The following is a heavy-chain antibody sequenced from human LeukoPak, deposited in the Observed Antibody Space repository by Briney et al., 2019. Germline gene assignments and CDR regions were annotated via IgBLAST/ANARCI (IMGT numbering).Heavy chain of an antibody. CDR3: ARDQSPYYYYDSSGYYYSS. Sequence: ASVKVSCKASGGTFSSYAISWVRQAPGQGLEWMGRIIPILGIANYAQKFQGRVTMTRDTSTSTVYMELSSLRSEDTAVYYCARDQSPYYYYDSSGYYYSSWGQGTLVTVSS. V-gene: IGHV1-69*04. CDR1: GGTFSSYA. CDR2: IIPILGIA. D-gene: IGHD3-22*01. J-gene: IGHJ4*02.